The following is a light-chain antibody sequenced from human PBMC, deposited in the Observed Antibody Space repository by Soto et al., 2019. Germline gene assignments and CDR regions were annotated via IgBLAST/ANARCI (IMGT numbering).Light chain of an antibody. CDR2: GNS. Sequence: QSVLTQPPSVSGAPGQRVTISCTGSSSNIGAGYDVHWYQQLPGTAPKLLIYGNSNRPSGVPDRFSGSKSGTSASLAISAFQFEDGADYYCLFYDCSLCGVVFGGGTKLTVL. J-gene: IGLJ3*02. CDR1: SSNIGAGYD. V-gene: IGLV1-40*01. CDR3: LFYDCSLCGVV.